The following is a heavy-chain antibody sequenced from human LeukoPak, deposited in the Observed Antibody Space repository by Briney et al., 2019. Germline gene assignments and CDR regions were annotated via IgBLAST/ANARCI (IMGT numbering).Heavy chain of an antibody. Sequence: SQTLSLTCTVSGGSISSYYWSWIRQPPGKELDWIGHISYSGSTNYNPSLKSRVTISVDTSKNQSSLNLSSVTAADTAVYYCARPSRTGSGWDAFDIWGQGTMVTVSS. CDR3: ARPSRTGSGWDAFDI. J-gene: IGHJ3*02. CDR2: ISYSGST. V-gene: IGHV4-59*08. D-gene: IGHD3-22*01. CDR1: GGSISSYY.